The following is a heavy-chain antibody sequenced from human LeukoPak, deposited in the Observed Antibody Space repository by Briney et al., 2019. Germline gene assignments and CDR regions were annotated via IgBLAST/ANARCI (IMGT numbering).Heavy chain of an antibody. CDR3: ARDGRGVVGAYSDGLDV. Sequence: ASVKVSCKASGYTFTSYGISWVRQAPGQGLEWMGIISPSGGSTSYAQKFRGRVTMTRDTSTSTVYMELSSLRSEDTAVYYCARDGRGVVGAYSDGLDVWGQGTTVTVSS. CDR2: ISPSGGST. D-gene: IGHD1-26*01. V-gene: IGHV1-46*01. CDR1: GYTFTSYG. J-gene: IGHJ6*02.